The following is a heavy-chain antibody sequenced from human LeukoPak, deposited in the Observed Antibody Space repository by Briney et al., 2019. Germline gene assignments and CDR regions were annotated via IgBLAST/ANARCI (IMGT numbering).Heavy chain of an antibody. CDR1: GGSISRSRDY. Sequence: SETLSLTCTVSGGSISRSRDYWGWIRQPPGKGLEWIGSIYYSGSTYYHPSLKSRVTISVDTSKNQFSLKLSSVTAADTAVYYCASLRYSYGYFPRWYAFDIWGQGTMVTVSS. CDR2: IYYSGST. D-gene: IGHD5-18*01. CDR3: ASLRYSYGYFPRWYAFDI. J-gene: IGHJ3*02. V-gene: IGHV4-39*07.